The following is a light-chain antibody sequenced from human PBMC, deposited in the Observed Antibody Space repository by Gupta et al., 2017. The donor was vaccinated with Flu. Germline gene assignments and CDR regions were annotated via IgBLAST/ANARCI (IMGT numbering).Light chain of an antibody. CDR3: CSYAGSYTWV. CDR2: DVT. V-gene: IGLV2-11*01. J-gene: IGLJ3*02. CDR1: SSDVGGYHF. Sequence: QSALPQPRSVSGSPGQPVTISCTGTSSDVGGYHFVSWCQQHPGKAPKLMMYDVTKRPSGVPDRCSGSKSGKTAAPTISGVQPEDDADDHCCSYAGSYTWVFGGGTKLTVL.